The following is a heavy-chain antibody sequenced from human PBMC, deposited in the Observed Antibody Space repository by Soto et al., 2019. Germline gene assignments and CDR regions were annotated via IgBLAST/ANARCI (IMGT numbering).Heavy chain of an antibody. Sequence: QVQLVQSGAEVKKPGSSVKVSCKASGGTFSSYTISWVRQAPGQGLEWMGRIIPILGIANYAQKFQGRVTSTAGKSTRTDYMGRRRLRYEDTGVYYCARGLDVVVVAATTDAFDIWGQGTMVTVSS. V-gene: IGHV1-69*02. CDR2: IIPILGIA. D-gene: IGHD2-15*01. CDR3: ARGLDVVVVAATTDAFDI. CDR1: GGTFSSYT. J-gene: IGHJ3*02.